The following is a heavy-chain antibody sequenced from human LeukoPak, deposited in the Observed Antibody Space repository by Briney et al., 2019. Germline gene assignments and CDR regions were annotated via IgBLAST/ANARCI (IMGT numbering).Heavy chain of an antibody. CDR3: ARMGSLLTGVRSSGAFDI. CDR1: GYTFTGYY. CDR2: INPNSGGT. Sequence: ASVKVSCKASGYTFTGYYMHWVRQAPGQGLEWMGWINPNSGGTNYAQKFQGRVTMTRDTSNSTAYMELSRLRSDDTAVYYCARMGSLLTGVRSSGAFDIWGQGTMVTVSS. V-gene: IGHV1-2*02. J-gene: IGHJ3*02. D-gene: IGHD1-20*01.